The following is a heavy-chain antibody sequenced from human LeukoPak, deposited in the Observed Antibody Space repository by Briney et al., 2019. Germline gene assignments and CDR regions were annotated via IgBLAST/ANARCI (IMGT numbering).Heavy chain of an antibody. CDR3: ARLRYDILTGYRHNWFDP. CDR1: GYSISSGYY. V-gene: IGHV4-38-2*02. Sequence: SETLSLTCTVSGYSISSGYYWGWIRQPPGKGLEWIGSIYHSGSTYYNPSLKSRVTISVDTSKNQFSLKLSSVTAADTAVYYCARLRYDILTGYRHNWFDPWGQGTLVTVSS. CDR2: IYHSGST. J-gene: IGHJ5*02. D-gene: IGHD3-9*01.